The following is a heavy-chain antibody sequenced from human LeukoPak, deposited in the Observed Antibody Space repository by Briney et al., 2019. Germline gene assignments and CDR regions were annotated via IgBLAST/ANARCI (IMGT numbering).Heavy chain of an antibody. CDR1: GGSISSYY. CDR3: ATMRDFGVIIMAFDI. J-gene: IGHJ3*02. V-gene: IGHV4-59*12. D-gene: IGHD3-3*01. Sequence: PSETLSLTCTVSGGSISSYYWSWIRQPPGKGLEWIGYIYYSGSTNYNPSLKSRVTISVDTSKNQFSLKLSSVTAADTAVYYCATMRDFGVIIMAFDIWGQGTMVTVSS. CDR2: IYYSGST.